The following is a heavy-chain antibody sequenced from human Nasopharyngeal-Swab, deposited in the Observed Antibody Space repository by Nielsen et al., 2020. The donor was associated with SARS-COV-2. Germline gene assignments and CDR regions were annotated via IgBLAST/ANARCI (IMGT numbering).Heavy chain of an antibody. Sequence: SETLSLTCAVYGGSFSGYYWSWIRQHPGKGLEWIGEINHSGSTNYNPSLKSRVTISVDTSKNQFSLKLSSVTAADTAVYYCARGGGVVVPAAIRRTFDIWGQGTMVTVSS. CDR3: ARGGGVVVPAAIRRTFDI. V-gene: IGHV4-34*01. J-gene: IGHJ3*02. CDR2: INHSGST. D-gene: IGHD2-2*01. CDR1: GGSFSGYY.